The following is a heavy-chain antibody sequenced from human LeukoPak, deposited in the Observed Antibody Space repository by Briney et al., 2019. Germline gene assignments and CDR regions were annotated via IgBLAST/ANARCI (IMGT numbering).Heavy chain of an antibody. CDR3: ARGVPYDSWSGPHYSDY. CDR2: IKQDGSQE. J-gene: IGHJ4*02. Sequence: GGSLRLSCAASRFTLSTYWMSWVRQAPGKGLEWVAHIKQDGSQEYYVDSVKGRFTISRDSAKNSLYPQMNSLRAEDTAVYYCARGVPYDSWSGPHYSDYWGQGTLVTVSS. V-gene: IGHV3-7*01. CDR1: RFTLSTYW. D-gene: IGHD3-3*01.